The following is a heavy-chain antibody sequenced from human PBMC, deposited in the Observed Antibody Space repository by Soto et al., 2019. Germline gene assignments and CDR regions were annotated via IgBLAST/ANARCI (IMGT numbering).Heavy chain of an antibody. CDR2: ISHSGST. D-gene: IGHD3-22*01. J-gene: IGHJ5*02. CDR1: GDSIDRSNW. V-gene: IGHV4-4*02. Sequence: SETLSLTCAVSGDSIDRSNWWIWVRQSPGEGLQWIGEISHSGSTNYNPSLKSRVTISVDTSKNQFSLKLSSVTAADTAVYFCARHGREDSRGFYSWFGPWGQGILVTVSS. CDR3: ARHGREDSRGFYSWFGP.